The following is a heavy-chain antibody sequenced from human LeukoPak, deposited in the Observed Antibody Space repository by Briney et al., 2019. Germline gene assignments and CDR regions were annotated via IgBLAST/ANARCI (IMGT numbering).Heavy chain of an antibody. Sequence: SETLSLTCAVYGGSFSGYYWSWIRQPPGKGLEWIGEINHSGSTNYNPSIKSRVTISVDTSKNQFSLKLSSVTAADTAVYYCAKGRGKYCSSTSCVPGNYFDYWGQGTLVTVSS. V-gene: IGHV4-34*01. CDR3: AKGRGKYCSSTSCVPGNYFDY. CDR2: INHSGST. J-gene: IGHJ4*02. CDR1: GGSFSGYY. D-gene: IGHD2-2*01.